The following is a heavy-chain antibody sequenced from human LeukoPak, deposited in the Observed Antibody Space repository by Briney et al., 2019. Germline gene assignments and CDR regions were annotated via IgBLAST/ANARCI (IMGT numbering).Heavy chain of an antibody. J-gene: IGHJ4*02. D-gene: IGHD3-22*01. CDR3: AKEKIVVVLDY. Sequence: GGSLRLSCAASGFTFSSYGMHWVRQAPGKGLEWVAVISYDGSNKYYADSVKGRFTISRDNSKNTLYLQMNSLRAEDTAVYYCAKEKIVVVLDYWGQGTLVTVSS. CDR2: ISYDGSNK. CDR1: GFTFSSYG. V-gene: IGHV3-30*18.